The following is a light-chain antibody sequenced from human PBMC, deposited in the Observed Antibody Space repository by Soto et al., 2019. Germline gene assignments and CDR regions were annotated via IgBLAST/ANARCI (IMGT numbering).Light chain of an antibody. CDR3: CPFTNIKTGV. CDR1: TSDVGGYNY. CDR2: DVN. V-gene: IGLV2-14*03. J-gene: IGLJ1*01. Sequence: SVLTQPASVSGSPGQSITISCTGTTSDVGGYNYVTWYQQSPGQAPKIIIYDVNRRPPGVSDRFSGSKSGNTASLTVSDIQAGDEANYLCCPFTNIKTGVCGGGTKVTVL.